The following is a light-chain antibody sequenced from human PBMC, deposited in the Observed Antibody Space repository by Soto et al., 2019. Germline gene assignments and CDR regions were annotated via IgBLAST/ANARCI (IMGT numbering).Light chain of an antibody. CDR1: QSVSSN. V-gene: IGKV3-15*01. J-gene: IGKJ5*01. CDR2: GAS. CDR3: QQYNNWPIT. Sequence: EIVMTKSLATLSVSPGERATLSCRASQSVSSNLAWYQQKPGQAPRLLIYGASTRATGIPARFSGSGSGTEFTLTISSLQSEDFAVYYCQQYNNWPITFGQVTRLEIK.